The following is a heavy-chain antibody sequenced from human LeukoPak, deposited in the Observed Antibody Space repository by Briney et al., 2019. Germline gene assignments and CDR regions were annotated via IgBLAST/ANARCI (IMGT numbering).Heavy chain of an antibody. J-gene: IGHJ5*02. D-gene: IGHD2-21*01. Sequence: PSETLSLTCTVSGGSISSYYWTWIRQPPGKGLEWIGYIYYTGNTNYNPSLKSRVTISVDTSKNQFSLKLGSVTAADTAVYYCARDRCNRIGEFDPWGQGTLVTVSS. V-gene: IGHV4-59*01. CDR2: IYYTGNT. CDR1: GGSISSYY. CDR3: ARDRCNRIGEFDP.